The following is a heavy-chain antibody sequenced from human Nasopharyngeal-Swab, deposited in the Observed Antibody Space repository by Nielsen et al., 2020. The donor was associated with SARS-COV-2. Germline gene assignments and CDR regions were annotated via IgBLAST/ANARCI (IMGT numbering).Heavy chain of an antibody. CDR2: ISSSSSYI. Sequence: GESLKISCAASGFTFSSYDMHWVRQAPGKGLEWVSSISSSSSYIYYADSVKGRFTISRDNAKNSLYLQMNSLRAEDTAVYYCAREGSYGPVSYMDVWGKGTTVTVSS. J-gene: IGHJ6*03. CDR1: GFTFSSYD. CDR3: AREGSYGPVSYMDV. V-gene: IGHV3-21*01. D-gene: IGHD5-18*01.